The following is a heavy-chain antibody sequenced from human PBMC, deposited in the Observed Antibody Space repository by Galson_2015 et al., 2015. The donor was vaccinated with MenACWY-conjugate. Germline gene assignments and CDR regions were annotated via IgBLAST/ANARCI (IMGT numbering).Heavy chain of an antibody. Sequence: SLRLSCAVSGFTFRQYAMSWVRQAPGKGLEWVAIISDSGAATHYIDSVKGRFTISRDNSKNTLYLQMSRLRAEDTALYYCAKDVYMDVWGKGTTVPVSS. J-gene: IGHJ6*03. V-gene: IGHV3-23*01. CDR1: GFTFRQYA. CDR3: AKDVYMDV. CDR2: ISDSGAAT.